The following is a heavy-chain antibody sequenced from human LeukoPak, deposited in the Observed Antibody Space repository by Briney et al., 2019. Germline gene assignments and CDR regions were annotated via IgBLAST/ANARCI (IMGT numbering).Heavy chain of an antibody. CDR1: GYTFTSFG. Sequence: GASVKVSCKASGYTFTSFGISWVRQAPGQGLEWMGWISAYNGRTNYAQNLQGRVTMTTDTSTSTAYMELRSLRSDDTAVYYCARDEYSNGWYRYVDCWGQGTLVTVSS. CDR2: ISAYNGRT. V-gene: IGHV1-18*01. CDR3: ARDEYSNGWYRYVDC. J-gene: IGHJ4*02. D-gene: IGHD6-19*01.